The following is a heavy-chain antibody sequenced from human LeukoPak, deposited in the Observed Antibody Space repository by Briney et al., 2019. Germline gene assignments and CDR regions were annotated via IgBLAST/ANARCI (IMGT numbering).Heavy chain of an antibody. V-gene: IGHV3-23*01. CDR2: ISGSADST. Sequence: GGSLRLSCVASGFTFSSYAMSWVRQVPGKGLEWVSGISGSADSTYYADSVKGRFTISRDNSKNTLYLQMNSLRAEDTAVYYCARRAGAYSHPYDYWGQGTLVTVSS. D-gene: IGHD4/OR15-4a*01. CDR1: GFTFSSYA. CDR3: ARRAGAYSHPYDY. J-gene: IGHJ4*02.